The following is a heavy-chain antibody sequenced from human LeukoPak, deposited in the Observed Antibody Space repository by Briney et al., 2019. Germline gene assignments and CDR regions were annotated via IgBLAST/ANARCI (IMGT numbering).Heavy chain of an antibody. D-gene: IGHD3-10*01. V-gene: IGHV4-39*07. J-gene: IGHJ3*02. Sequence: SETLSLTCTVSGGSISSYYWGWVRQPPGKALEWIGNIFYSGSTYYSPSLKSRVTISLDTSRNQFSLKLNSVTAADTAVYYCAKSNGYGLIDIWGQGTMVTVSS. CDR3: AKSNGYGLIDI. CDR1: GGSISSYY. CDR2: IFYSGST.